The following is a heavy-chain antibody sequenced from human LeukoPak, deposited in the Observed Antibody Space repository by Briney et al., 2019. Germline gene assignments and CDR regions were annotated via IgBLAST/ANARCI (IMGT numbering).Heavy chain of an antibody. CDR2: IYYSGST. CDR1: GGSISSSSYY. CDR3: ARHRYDFWSGYLVDY. D-gene: IGHD3-3*01. V-gene: IGHV4-39*01. J-gene: IGHJ4*02. Sequence: SETLSLTCTVSGGSISSSSYYWGWIRQPPGKGLEWIGSIYYSGSTYYNPSLKSRVTISVDTSKNQFSLKLSSVTAADTAVYYCARHRYDFWSGYLVDYWGQGTLVTVSS.